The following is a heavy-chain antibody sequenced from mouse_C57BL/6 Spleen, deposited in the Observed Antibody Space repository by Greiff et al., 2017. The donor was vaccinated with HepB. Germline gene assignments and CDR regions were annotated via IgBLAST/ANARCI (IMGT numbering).Heavy chain of an antibody. CDR2: INPYNGGT. Sequence: DVQLQESGPVLVKPGASVKMSCKASGYTFTDYYMNWVKQSHGKSLEWIGVINPYNGGTSYNQKFKGKATLTVDKSSSTAYMELNSLTSEDSAVYYCARRDYGSSYYAMDYWGQGTSVTVSS. D-gene: IGHD1-1*01. J-gene: IGHJ4*01. CDR1: GYTFTDYY. CDR3: ARRDYGSSYYAMDY. V-gene: IGHV1-19*01.